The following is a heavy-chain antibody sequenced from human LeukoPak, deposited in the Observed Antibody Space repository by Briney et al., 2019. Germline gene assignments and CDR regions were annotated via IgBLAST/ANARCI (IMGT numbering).Heavy chain of an antibody. D-gene: IGHD3-22*01. CDR2: IYTSGST. CDR3: ARDRLHKYHLPSSGYYGVPDY. V-gene: IGHV4-4*07. Sequence: PSETLSLTCTVSGGSISSYYWSWIRQPAGKGLEWIGRIYTSGSTNYNPSLKSRVTMSVDTSKNQSSLKLSSVTAADTAVYYCARDRLHKYHLPSSGYYGVPDYWGQGTLVAVSS. J-gene: IGHJ4*02. CDR1: GGSISSYY.